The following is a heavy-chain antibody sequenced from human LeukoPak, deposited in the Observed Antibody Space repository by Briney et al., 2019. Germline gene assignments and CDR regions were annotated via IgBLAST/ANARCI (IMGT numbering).Heavy chain of an antibody. CDR3: ARDAGYSYGSQGWFDP. Sequence: SETLSLTCTVSGGSISSDYWSWIRQPPGKGLEWIGYIYYSGSTNYNPSLKSRVTISVDTSKNQFSLKLSSVTAADTAVYYCARDAGYSYGSQGWFDPWGQGTLVTVSS. CDR2: IYYSGST. CDR1: GGSISSDY. J-gene: IGHJ5*02. V-gene: IGHV4-59*01. D-gene: IGHD5-18*01.